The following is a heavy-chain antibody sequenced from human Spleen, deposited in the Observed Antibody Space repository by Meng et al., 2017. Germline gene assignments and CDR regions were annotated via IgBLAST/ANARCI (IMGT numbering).Heavy chain of an antibody. J-gene: IGHJ4*02. CDR3: ATGAAAADH. D-gene: IGHD6-13*01. CDR1: GFTFNNAW. V-gene: IGHV3-15*01. CDR2: IKRRNDDGTT. Sequence: GESLKITCAASGFTFNNAWMSWVRQAPGKGLEWVGRIKRRNDDGTTDYAAPGKGRFTISRDDSKNTLYLQMNTLISEDTGVYFCATGAAAADHWGQGTLVTVSS.